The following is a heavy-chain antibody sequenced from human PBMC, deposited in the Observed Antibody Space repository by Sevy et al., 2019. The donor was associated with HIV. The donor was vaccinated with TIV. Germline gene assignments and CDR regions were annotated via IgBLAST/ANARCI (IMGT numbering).Heavy chain of an antibody. D-gene: IGHD1-26*01. CDR3: AKMIGWELPNPYYYYGMDF. J-gene: IGHJ6*02. CDR1: GFTFSSYG. CDR2: IRYDGSNK. Sequence: GGSLRLSCAASGFTFSSYGMHWVRQAPGKGLEWVAFIRYDGSNKYYADSVKGRFTISRDNSKNTLYLQMNSLRAEDTAVYYCAKMIGWELPNPYYYYGMDFWGQGTTVTVSS. V-gene: IGHV3-30*02.